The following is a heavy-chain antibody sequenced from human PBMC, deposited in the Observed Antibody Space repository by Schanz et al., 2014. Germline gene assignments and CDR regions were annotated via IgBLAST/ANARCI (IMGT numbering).Heavy chain of an antibody. CDR1: GGTFSTYP. CDR2: IIPIHGIV. J-gene: IGHJ6*03. CDR3: AGTYCSSTSCYTGYYYMDV. D-gene: IGHD2-2*02. V-gene: IGHV1-69*02. Sequence: QVQLVQSGAEVKKPGSSVKVSCKASGGTFSTYPINWLRQAPGQGLEWMGRIIPIHGIVNYAQRFQDRVRITADKSTSTAYMELSSLRSDDTAVYYCAGTYCSSTSCYTGYYYMDVWGKGTTVTVSS.